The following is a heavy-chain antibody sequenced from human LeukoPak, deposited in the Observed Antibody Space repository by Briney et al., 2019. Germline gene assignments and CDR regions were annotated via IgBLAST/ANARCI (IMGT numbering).Heavy chain of an antibody. J-gene: IGHJ4*02. V-gene: IGHV3-23*01. Sequence: PGGSLRLSCAASGFTFSKYDLSWVRQAPGKGLECVSAIDRGVGSTYYADSVKGRFTISRDNSKNTLYLQMNSLRAEDTAVYFCASDGSHWGQGTLVTVSS. CDR3: ASDGSH. D-gene: IGHD3-22*01. CDR1: GFTFSKYD. CDR2: IDRGVGST.